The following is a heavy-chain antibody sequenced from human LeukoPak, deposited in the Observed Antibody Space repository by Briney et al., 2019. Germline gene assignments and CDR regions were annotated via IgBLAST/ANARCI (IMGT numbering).Heavy chain of an antibody. CDR3: AKIDSPMDV. V-gene: IGHV3-9*01. J-gene: IGHJ6*02. Sequence: AGGSLRLSCAASGFTFDDYAMHWVRQAPGKGLEWVSGISWNSGSIGYADSVKGRFTISRDNAKNSLYLQMNSLRAEDTALYYCAKIDSPMDVWGQGTTVTVSS. CDR2: ISWNSGSI. CDR1: GFTFDDYA. D-gene: IGHD2-21*01.